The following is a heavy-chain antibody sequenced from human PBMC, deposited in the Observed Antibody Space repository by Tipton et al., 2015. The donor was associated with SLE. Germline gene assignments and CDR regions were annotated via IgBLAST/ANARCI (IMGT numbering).Heavy chain of an antibody. D-gene: IGHD2-2*01. CDR3: ARKGYCSSTSCSPYNWFDP. CDR1: GGSFSGNY. CDR2: IYYSGST. V-gene: IGHV4-34*01. Sequence: TLSLTCAVYGGSFSGNYWGWIRQPPGKGLEWIGSIYYSGSTYYNPSLKSRVTISVDTSKNQLSLKLSSVTAADTAVYYCARKGYCSSTSCSPYNWFDPWGQGTLVTVSS. J-gene: IGHJ5*02.